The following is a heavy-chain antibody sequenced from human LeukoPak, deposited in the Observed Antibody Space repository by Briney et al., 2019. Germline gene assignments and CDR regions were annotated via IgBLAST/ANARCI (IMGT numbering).Heavy chain of an antibody. J-gene: IGHJ4*02. Sequence: PSETLSLTCTVSGASFNSDDQYWNWIRQSPGKGLEWIGSIHPSGMLYNNPSLESRVTMSRDTSKNQFSLKLSSVTAADTAVYYCASIGPSGGSFDYWGQGTLVTVSS. CDR2: IHPSGML. CDR1: GASFNSDDQY. V-gene: IGHV4-30-4*08. CDR3: ASIGPSGGSFDY. D-gene: IGHD4-23*01.